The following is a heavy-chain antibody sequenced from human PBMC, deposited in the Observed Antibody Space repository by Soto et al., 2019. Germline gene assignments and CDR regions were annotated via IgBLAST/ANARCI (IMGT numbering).Heavy chain of an antibody. J-gene: IGHJ4*02. Sequence: SETLSLTCSVSGGPISTVGHYWTWIRQPPGKGLEWIGSIYHTGSTYYSKSLRSRLTMSVDTSKSQFSLRLSSVTAADTAVYYCARATGTLRSRNCDYWGQGSLVTVSS. D-gene: IGHD1-1*01. CDR1: GGPISTVGHY. CDR3: ARATGTLRSRNCDY. V-gene: IGHV4-31*03. CDR2: IYHTGST.